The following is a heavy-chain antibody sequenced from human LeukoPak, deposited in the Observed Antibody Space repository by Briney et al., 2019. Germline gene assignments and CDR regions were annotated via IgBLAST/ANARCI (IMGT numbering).Heavy chain of an antibody. J-gene: IGHJ4*02. D-gene: IGHD6-13*01. Sequence: GGSLRLSCAVSGFTFSGYWMSWVRQAPGKGLEWVAGISSDGSTKYYTDSVKGRFTISGDNSKNTLYLQMNSLRAEDTAVYYCARGAAEGRYWGQGTLVTVSS. CDR2: ISSDGSTK. V-gene: IGHV3-30*03. CDR1: GFTFSGYW. CDR3: ARGAAEGRY.